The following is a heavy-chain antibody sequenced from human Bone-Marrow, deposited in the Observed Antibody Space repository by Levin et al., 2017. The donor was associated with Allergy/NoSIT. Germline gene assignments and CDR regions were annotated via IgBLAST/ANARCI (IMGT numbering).Heavy chain of an antibody. CDR3: AKEDYGDYDYYYYGMDG. V-gene: IGHV3-9*01. CDR2: ISWNSGSI. CDR1: GFTFDDYA. Sequence: GGSLRLSCAASGFTFDDYAMHWVRQAPGKGLEWVSGISWNSGSIGYADSVKGRFTISRDNAKNSLYLQMNSLRAEDTALYYCAKEDYGDYDYYYYGMDGWGQGTTVTVSS. J-gene: IGHJ6*02. D-gene: IGHD4-17*01.